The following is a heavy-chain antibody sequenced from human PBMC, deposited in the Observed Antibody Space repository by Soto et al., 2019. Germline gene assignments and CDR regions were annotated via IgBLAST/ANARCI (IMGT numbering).Heavy chain of an antibody. Sequence: QVQLQESGLGLVKPSQTLSLTCTVSGGSISSGGYYWSWIRQHPGKGLEWIGYIYYSGSTYYNPSLKRRVTISVDTSKNQFSLKLSSVTAADTAVYYCARGDYGDPGSGGWFDPWGQGTLVTVSS. J-gene: IGHJ5*02. D-gene: IGHD4-17*01. CDR2: IYYSGST. CDR1: GGSISSGGYY. CDR3: ARGDYGDPGSGGWFDP. V-gene: IGHV4-31*03.